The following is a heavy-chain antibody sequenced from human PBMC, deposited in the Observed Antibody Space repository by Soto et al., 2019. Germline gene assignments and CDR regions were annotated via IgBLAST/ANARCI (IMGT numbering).Heavy chain of an antibody. CDR1: GFSFSSYA. Sequence: PGGSLRLSCAASGFSFSSYAMSWVRQAPGKGLEWVSAISSSGGSTYYADSVKGRFTISRDNSKNTLYLQMNGLRAGDTAVYYCAKSSGYSSGYYGYWGKGTLVTVSS. J-gene: IGHJ4*02. CDR2: ISSSGGST. CDR3: AKSSGYSSGYYGY. D-gene: IGHD6-19*01. V-gene: IGHV3-23*01.